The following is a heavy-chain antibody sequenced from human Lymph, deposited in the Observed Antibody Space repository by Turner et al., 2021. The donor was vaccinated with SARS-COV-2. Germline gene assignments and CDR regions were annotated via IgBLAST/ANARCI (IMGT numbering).Heavy chain of an antibody. V-gene: IGHV4-59*08. J-gene: IGHJ4*02. D-gene: IGHD5-18*01. Sequence: QVQLQESGPGLVKPSETLSLTCTVSGGPISSYYWSWIRQPPGKGLEWIGYISNSGSTNYNPSLKSLGTISLDPSKNQFSLKLSSVTAADTAVYYCARHGNELGIQLWGQGTLVTVSS. CDR1: GGPISSYY. CDR2: ISNSGST. CDR3: ARHGNELGIQL.